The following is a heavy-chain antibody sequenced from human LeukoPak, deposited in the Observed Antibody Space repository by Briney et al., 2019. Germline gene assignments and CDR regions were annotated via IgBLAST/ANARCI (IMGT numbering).Heavy chain of an antibody. CDR3: AKADSSGWYHNWFDP. J-gene: IGHJ5*02. Sequence: ASVKVSCKASGYIFSDFDINWVRQASGQGLEWVAWMNPNSGNPAYAQEFQGRATVSGNISISTAYLELRSLKSEDTAVYYCAKADSSGWYHNWFDPWGQGTLVTVSS. CDR1: GYIFSDFD. CDR2: MNPNSGNP. D-gene: IGHD6-19*01. V-gene: IGHV1-8*03.